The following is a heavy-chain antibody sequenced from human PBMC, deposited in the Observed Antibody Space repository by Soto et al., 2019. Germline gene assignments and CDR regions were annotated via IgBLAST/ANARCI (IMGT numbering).Heavy chain of an antibody. J-gene: IGHJ5*02. Sequence: ASVKVSCKASGYTFTGYYLHWVRQAPGQGLEWMGWINPNSGGTNYAQKFQGRVTMTRDTSVSTAYMELSRLRSDDTAVYYCARDLGHYYDSSGDWNWFDPWG. CDR2: INPNSGGT. CDR1: GYTFTGYY. D-gene: IGHD3-22*01. V-gene: IGHV1-2*02. CDR3: ARDLGHYYDSSGDWNWFDP.